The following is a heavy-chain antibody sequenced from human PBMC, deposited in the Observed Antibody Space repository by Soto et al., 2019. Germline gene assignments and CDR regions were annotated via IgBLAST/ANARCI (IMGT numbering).Heavy chain of an antibody. Sequence: ASAKVSSNAAGYTVTSDYMQWVRQIAGQEFEWMGIINLSGGRKVYQHKFQGKVTKTRDTSTNTVYTELSRLRSDDTADYYCGRGEGLGIIRGRRWGVWGQGTTVTVSS. CDR2: INLSGGRK. D-gene: IGHD3-10*01. CDR1: GYTVTSDY. V-gene: IGHV1-46*01. J-gene: IGHJ6*02. CDR3: GRGEGLGIIRGRRWGV.